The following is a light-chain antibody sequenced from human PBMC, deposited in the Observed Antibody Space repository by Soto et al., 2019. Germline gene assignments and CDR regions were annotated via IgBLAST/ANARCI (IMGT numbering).Light chain of an antibody. CDR1: QSLAYIDGNTY. J-gene: IGKJ2*01. V-gene: IGKV2-30*01. Sequence: EVVMTQSPLSLPVTLGQPASISCRSSQSLAYIDGNTYLSWFQQRPGQSPRRLIYKVSHRESGVPHRFSGSGSYTDFTLKLSRVEAEDVGVYYCMQGTHWPPYTFGQGTKLESK. CDR2: KVS. CDR3: MQGTHWPPYT.